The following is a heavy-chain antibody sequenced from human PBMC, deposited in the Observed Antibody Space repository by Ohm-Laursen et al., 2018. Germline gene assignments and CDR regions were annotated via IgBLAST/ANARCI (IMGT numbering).Heavy chain of an antibody. J-gene: IGHJ6*02. D-gene: IGHD3-3*01. CDR2: INHDGREN. CDR3: ARDRNSILEWLLRYGMDV. CDR1: GFTFSSYW. V-gene: IGHV3-7*01. Sequence: SLRLSCSASGFTFSSYWMSWVRQAPGKGLEWVANINHDGRENYYVDSVKGRFTISRDNAKNSLYLQMNSLRAEDTAVYYCARDRNSILEWLLRYGMDVWGQGTTVTVSS.